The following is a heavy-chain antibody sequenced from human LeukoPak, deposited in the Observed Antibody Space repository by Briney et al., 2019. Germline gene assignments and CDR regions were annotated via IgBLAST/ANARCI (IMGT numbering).Heavy chain of an antibody. D-gene: IGHD2-2*01. V-gene: IGHV1-46*02. Sequence: GASVKVSCKASGYTFNSYYMHWVRQAPGHGLEWMGMINPSGGSTSYAQKFQGRVTMTRDTSTSTVYLEVSSLRSEDTAVYYCARRSSCIGTSCHYGMDVWGQGTTVTVSS. CDR3: ARRSSCIGTSCHYGMDV. CDR2: INPSGGST. J-gene: IGHJ6*02. CDR1: GYTFNSYY.